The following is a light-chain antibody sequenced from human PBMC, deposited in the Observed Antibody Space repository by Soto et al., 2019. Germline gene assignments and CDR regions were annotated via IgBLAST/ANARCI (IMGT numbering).Light chain of an antibody. J-gene: IGLJ3*02. CDR3: AAWDDSLNVL. CDR1: SSNIGSNT. Sequence: QSVLTQPPSASGTPGQRVTISCSGSSSNIGSNTVNWYQQLPGTAPKLLIYSNNQRPSGVPDRFSGSKSGTSASLAISALQSEDEADYYCAAWDDSLNVLFGGGTQLTVL. CDR2: SNN. V-gene: IGLV1-44*01.